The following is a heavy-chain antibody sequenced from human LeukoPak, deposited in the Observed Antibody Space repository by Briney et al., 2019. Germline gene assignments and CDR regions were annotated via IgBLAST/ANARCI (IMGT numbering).Heavy chain of an antibody. CDR3: ASSPLTGSGPPTYMDV. Sequence: GGSLRLSCAASGFTFSSYSMNWVRQAPAKGLEWVSSISSSSRYIYYADSVKGRFTISRDNAKNSLYLQMNSLRAEDTAVYYCASSPLTGSGPPTYMDVWGKGTTVTVSS. CDR2: ISSSSRYI. V-gene: IGHV3-21*01. J-gene: IGHJ6*03. CDR1: GFTFSSYS. D-gene: IGHD3-10*01.